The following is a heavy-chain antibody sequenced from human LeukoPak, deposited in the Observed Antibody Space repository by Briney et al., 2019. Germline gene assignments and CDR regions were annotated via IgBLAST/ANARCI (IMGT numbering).Heavy chain of an antibody. D-gene: IGHD3-22*01. CDR2: VSGSGDTT. CDR3: ATNYYDGVDP. Sequence: PGGSLRLSCAASGFTFSTCAMSWVRQAPGQGLEWVSTVSGSGDTTYYRDSVKGRFTISRDNSKNTLYLQMNSLRAEDTAVYYCATNYYDGVDPWGQGTLVTVSS. V-gene: IGHV3-23*01. CDR1: GFTFSTCA. J-gene: IGHJ5*02.